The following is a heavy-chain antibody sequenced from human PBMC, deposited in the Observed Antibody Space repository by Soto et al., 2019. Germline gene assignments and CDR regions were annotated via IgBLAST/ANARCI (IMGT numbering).Heavy chain of an antibody. D-gene: IGHD4-4*01. CDR1: GGSISSYY. J-gene: IGHJ4*02. V-gene: IGHV4-59*08. Sequence: PSETVSLTCTVSGGSISSYYWSWIRQPPGKGLEWIGYIYYSGSTNYNPSLKSRVTISVDTSKNQFSLKLSSVTAADTAVYYCARQVRHYDYWGQGTLVTVSS. CDR2: IYYSGST. CDR3: ARQVRHYDY.